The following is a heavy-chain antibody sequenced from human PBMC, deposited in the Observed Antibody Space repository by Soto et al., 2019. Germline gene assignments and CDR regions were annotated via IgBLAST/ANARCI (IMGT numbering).Heavy chain of an antibody. J-gene: IGHJ6*02. CDR3: VKDVRHCSGGSCLLGVEDYYYGMDV. CDR1: GFTFSSYA. V-gene: IGHV3-64D*08. D-gene: IGHD2-15*01. CDR2: ISSNGGST. Sequence: PGGSLRLSCSASGFTFSSYAMHWVRQAPGKGLEYVSAISSNGGSTYYADSVKGRFTISRDNSKNTLYLQMSSLRAEDTAVYYCVKDVRHCSGGSCLLGVEDYYYGMDVWGQGTTVTVSS.